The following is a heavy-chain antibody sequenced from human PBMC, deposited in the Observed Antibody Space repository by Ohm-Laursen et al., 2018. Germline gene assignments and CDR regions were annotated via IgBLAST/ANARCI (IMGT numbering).Heavy chain of an antibody. J-gene: IGHJ4*02. D-gene: IGHD2-21*01. CDR3: ARTCLSHLCY. Sequence: TLSLTCTVSGGSISSAGYYWSWIRQHPGKGLEWIGYMYYSGNTLYNPSLKSRVTISRDTSKSQFSLRLSSVTAADTAVYYCARTCLSHLCYWGQGTLVTVSS. CDR2: MYYSGNT. V-gene: IGHV4-31*03. CDR1: GGSISSAGYY.